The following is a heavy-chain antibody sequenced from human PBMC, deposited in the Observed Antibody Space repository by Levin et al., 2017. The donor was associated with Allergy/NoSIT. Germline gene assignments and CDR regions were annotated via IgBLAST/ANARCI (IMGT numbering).Heavy chain of an antibody. CDR3: ARVYDYIWGTYRYSSEIDY. D-gene: IGHD3-16*02. Sequence: GGSLRLSCAASGFTFSSYAMHWVRQAPGKGLEWVAVISYDGSNKYYADSVKGRFTISRDNSRNTLYLQMNSLRAEDTAVYYCARVYDYIWGTYRYSSEIDYWGQGTLVTVSS. V-gene: IGHV3-30-3*01. CDR1: GFTFSSYA. CDR2: ISYDGSNK. J-gene: IGHJ4*02.